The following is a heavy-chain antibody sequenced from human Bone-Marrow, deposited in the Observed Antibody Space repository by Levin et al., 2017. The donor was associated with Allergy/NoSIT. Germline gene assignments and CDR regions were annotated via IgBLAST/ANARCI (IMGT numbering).Heavy chain of an antibody. CDR1: GFILSTYW. D-gene: IGHD2-15*01. CDR2: IKQDGSEK. Sequence: PGGSLRLSCKGSGFILSTYWMSWVRQTPGKGLEWVANIKQDGSEKNYVDSVKGRFTISRDNAKNSVYLQMKSLRAADTAVYYCARGGKKRAYSDDRRETWYFDQWGQGTLVTVSS. J-gene: IGHJ4*02. V-gene: IGHV3-7*01. CDR3: ARGGKKRAYSDDRRETWYFDQ.